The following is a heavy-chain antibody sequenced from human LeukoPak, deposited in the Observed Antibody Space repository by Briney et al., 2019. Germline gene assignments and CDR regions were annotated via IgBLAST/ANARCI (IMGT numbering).Heavy chain of an antibody. CDR1: GGSISSSSYY. D-gene: IGHD5-12*01. V-gene: IGHV4-39*07. Sequence: SETLSLTCTVSGGSISSSSYYWGWIRQPPGKGLEWIGSIYYSGGTYYNPSLKSLVTISVDTSKNQFSLKLSSVTAADTAVYYCARVGYSGYDYDYWGQGTLVTVSS. J-gene: IGHJ4*02. CDR2: IYYSGGT. CDR3: ARVGYSGYDYDY.